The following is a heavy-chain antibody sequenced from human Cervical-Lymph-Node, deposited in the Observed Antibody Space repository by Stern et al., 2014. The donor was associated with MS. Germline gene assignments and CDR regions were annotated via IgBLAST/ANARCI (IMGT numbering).Heavy chain of an antibody. V-gene: IGHV1-2*02. D-gene: IGHD1-26*01. CDR2: INPTTGAT. CDR1: GYTFTGYY. CDR3: ARIGGVGALDY. J-gene: IGHJ4*02. Sequence: QVQLVQSGAEVKKPGASVKVSCKASGYTFTGYYLHWVRQAPGQGPEWMGWINPTTGATNYAQKFQGRVTMTRDTSISTAYMELSRLRSDDTAVYYCARIGGVGALDYWGQGTLVTVSS.